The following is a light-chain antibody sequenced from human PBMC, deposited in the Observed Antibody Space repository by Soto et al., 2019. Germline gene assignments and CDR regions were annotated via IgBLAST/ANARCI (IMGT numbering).Light chain of an antibody. V-gene: IGKV3-20*01. J-gene: IGKJ2*01. CDR2: GAS. CDR1: QSVSSSS. Sequence: EIVLTQSPGTLSLSPGERVTLSCRASQSVSSSSLAWYQQKPGQAPRLLIYGASSRATVIPGRFSGSGSGTDFTLTISRLEPEDFAVYYCQQYGSSPYTFGQGTRLEIK. CDR3: QQYGSSPYT.